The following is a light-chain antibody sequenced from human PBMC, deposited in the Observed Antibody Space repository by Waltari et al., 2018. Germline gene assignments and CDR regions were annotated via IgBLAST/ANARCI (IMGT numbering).Light chain of an antibody. CDR2: DNN. J-gene: IGLJ2*01. CDR3: ATWDSSLSAVL. V-gene: IGLV1-51*01. CDR1: SSYIGNNY. Sequence: SVLTQPPSVSAATGKKVNITCSGGSSYIGNNYVSCYQQVPGTAPKLLIYDNNERPSGIPDRFSGSKSGTSATLGITGLQTGDEADYYCATWDSSLSAVLFGGGTRLTVL.